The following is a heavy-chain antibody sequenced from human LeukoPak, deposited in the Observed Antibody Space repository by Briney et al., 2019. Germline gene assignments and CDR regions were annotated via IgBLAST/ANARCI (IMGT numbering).Heavy chain of an antibody. J-gene: IGHJ4*02. V-gene: IGHV3-23*01. D-gene: IGHD3-22*01. CDR1: GFSLANVW. Sequence: GGSLRLSCAASGFSLANVWLHWVRQAPGKGLEWVSAISGSGGSTYYADSVKGRFTISRDNSKNTLYLQMNSLRAEDTAVYYCAKSDYYDSSGYYPSEYWGQGTLVTVSS. CDR3: AKSDYYDSSGYYPSEY. CDR2: ISGSGGST.